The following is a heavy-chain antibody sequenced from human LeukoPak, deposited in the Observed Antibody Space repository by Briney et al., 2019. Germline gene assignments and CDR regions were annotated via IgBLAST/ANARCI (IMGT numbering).Heavy chain of an antibody. J-gene: IGHJ4*02. V-gene: IGHV1-46*01. CDR3: AKAIYGYRAGLDY. CDR2: INPSGGST. Sequence: ASVKVSCKASGYTFTGYYMHWVRQAPGQGLEWMGIINPSGGSTSYAQKFQGRVTMTRDMSTSTVYMELSSLRSEDTAIYYCAKAIYGYRAGLDYWGQGTLVTVSS. D-gene: IGHD5-18*01. CDR1: GYTFTGYY.